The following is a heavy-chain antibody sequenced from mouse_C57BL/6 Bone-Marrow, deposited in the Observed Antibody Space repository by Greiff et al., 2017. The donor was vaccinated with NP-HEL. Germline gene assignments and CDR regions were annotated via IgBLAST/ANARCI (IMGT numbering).Heavy chain of an antibody. CDR2: INPNNGGT. CDR1: GYTFTDYN. CDR3: ASSSSHWYFDV. Sequence: VQLQQSGPELVKPGASVKMSCKASGYTFTDYNMHWVKQSHGKSLEWIGYINPNNGGTSYNQKFKGKATLTVNKSSSPAYMELRSLTSEDSAVYYCASSSSHWYFDVWGTGTTVTVSS. J-gene: IGHJ1*03. D-gene: IGHD1-1*01. V-gene: IGHV1-22*01.